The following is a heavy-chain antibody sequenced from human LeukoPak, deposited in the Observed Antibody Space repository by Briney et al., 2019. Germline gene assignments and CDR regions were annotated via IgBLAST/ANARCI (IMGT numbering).Heavy chain of an antibody. CDR3: ASRGDSSGWYFGTF. Sequence: PLEGPSLTCAVSGGSFTGDYWSWICQPPGRGRERSGQTNHSGSTHYNPPLKSRVTISVAESKNQFSLKLSSVAAAETAVYYCASRGDSSGWYFGTFWGQGSLVSLSS. CDR2: TNHSGST. J-gene: IGHJ4*02. CDR1: GGSFTGDY. D-gene: IGHD6-19*01. V-gene: IGHV4-34*01.